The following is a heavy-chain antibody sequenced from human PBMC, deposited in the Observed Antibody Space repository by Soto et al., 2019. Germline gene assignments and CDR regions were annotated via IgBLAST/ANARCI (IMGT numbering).Heavy chain of an antibody. D-gene: IGHD5-12*01. CDR1: GGSISGSIYS. J-gene: IGHJ4*02. CDR2: THHRGST. V-gene: IGHV4-30-2*01. Sequence: QLQLQQSGSGLVKPSQTLSLTCGVSGGSISGSIYSWSWIRHPPGKGLEWIGYTHHRGSTYLNPSLQRRVIISTDSSKNQFSLNLTSVTAADAAMYYCARGSSGYDFFESWGQGTLVTVSP. CDR3: ARGSSGYDFFES.